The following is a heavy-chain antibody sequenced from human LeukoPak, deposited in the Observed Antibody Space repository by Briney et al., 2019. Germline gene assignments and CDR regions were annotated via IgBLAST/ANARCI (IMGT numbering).Heavy chain of an antibody. CDR3: AKGPYCSSASCPEDYFDS. V-gene: IGHV3-30*02. Sequence: AGGSLRLSCAASGFTFTTYGMHWVRQAPGKGLEWVAFTRFDGSDQYYTNSLKGRFTISRDNSKNTLYLQMNSLRPNDTAVYYCAKGPYCSSASCPEDYFDSWGQGTLVTVSS. D-gene: IGHD2-2*01. CDR1: GFTFTTYG. J-gene: IGHJ4*02. CDR2: TRFDGSDQ.